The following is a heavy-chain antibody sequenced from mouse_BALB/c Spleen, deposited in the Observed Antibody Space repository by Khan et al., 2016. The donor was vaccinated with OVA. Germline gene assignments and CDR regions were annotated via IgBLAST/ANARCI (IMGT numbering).Heavy chain of an antibody. CDR3: ARRRLRCDFDY. J-gene: IGHJ2*01. D-gene: IGHD1-1*01. CDR2: INPSTGYT. V-gene: IGHV1-7*01. Sequence: QVRLQQSGAELAKPGASVKMSCKASGYTFTNYWILWVKQRPGQGLEWIGYINPSTGYTEYNQNFKDKATLTADKSSSTAYLQLSSLTSEDSAVYYCARRRLRCDFDYWGQGTTLTVSA. CDR1: GYTFTNYW.